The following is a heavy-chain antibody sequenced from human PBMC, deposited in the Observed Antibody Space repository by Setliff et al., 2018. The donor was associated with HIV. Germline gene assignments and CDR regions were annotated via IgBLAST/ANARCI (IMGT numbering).Heavy chain of an antibody. D-gene: IGHD2-21*02. CDR3: ATLDPSGGNFLAY. J-gene: IGHJ4*02. Sequence: SETLSLTCTVSGDTDFYWNWIRQHPGKGLEWIGYIHASGKTNYNPSLKSRVTISLDTSKMQFSLHPTSVTAADTAVYYCATLDPSGGNFLAYWGQGTLVTVSS. V-gene: IGHV4-4*09. CDR2: IHASGKT. CDR1: GDTDFY.